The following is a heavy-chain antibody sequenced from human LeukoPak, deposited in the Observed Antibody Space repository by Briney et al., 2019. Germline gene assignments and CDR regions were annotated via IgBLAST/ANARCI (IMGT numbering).Heavy chain of an antibody. CDR2: INPNSGGT. Sequence: ASVKVSCKASGYTFTGYYIHWVRQAPGQGLEWMGWINPNSGGTLYSQNFQGRVTMTRDTSISTAYLELIRLTSDDPAVYYCATSSGYYVGYIQYWGQGTLVTVSS. CDR3: ATSSGYYVGYIQY. J-gene: IGHJ1*01. D-gene: IGHD3-22*01. V-gene: IGHV1-2*02. CDR1: GYTFTGYY.